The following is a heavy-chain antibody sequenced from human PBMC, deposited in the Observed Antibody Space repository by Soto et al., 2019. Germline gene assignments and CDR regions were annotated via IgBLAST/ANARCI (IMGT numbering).Heavy chain of an antibody. CDR1: GFTFSSYA. V-gene: IGHV3-23*01. Sequence: EVHVLESGGDLVQPGESLRLSCAASGFTFSSYAMNWVRQAPGKGLEWVSSIDSGGGFTHYTDSVNGRFSISRDNSRNTVYHQMNTMRPEDTAVYYCAKAPDSNGWENYDHWGQGTLVNVSS. D-gene: IGHD6-19*01. CDR2: IDSGGGFT. J-gene: IGHJ4*02. CDR3: AKAPDSNGWENYDH.